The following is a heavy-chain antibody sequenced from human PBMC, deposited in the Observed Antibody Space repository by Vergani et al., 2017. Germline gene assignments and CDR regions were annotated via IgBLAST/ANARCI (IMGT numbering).Heavy chain of an antibody. CDR3: ARDPRNYYDSSGYRGFFDY. D-gene: IGHD3-22*01. CDR1: GFTFSSYG. CDR2: IWYDGSNK. J-gene: IGHJ4*02. V-gene: IGHV3-33*01. Sequence: QVQLVESGGGVAQPGRSLRLSCAASGFTFSSYGMHWVRQAPGKGLEWVAVIWYDGSNKYYADSVKGRFTISRDNSKNTLYLQMNSLRAEDTAVYYCARDPRNYYDSSGYRGFFDYWGQGTLVTVSS.